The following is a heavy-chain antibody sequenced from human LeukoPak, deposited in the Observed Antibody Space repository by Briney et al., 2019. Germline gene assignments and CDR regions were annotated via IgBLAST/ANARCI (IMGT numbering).Heavy chain of an antibody. CDR2: IYYSGDT. V-gene: IGHV4-39*01. Sequence: SETLSLTCTVSGGSFSSSNYYWGWIRQPPGKGLEWIGSIYYSGDTYYNPSLKSRATISVDTSKNRFSLKLSSVTAADTAVYFCARHENIIIVPTAHAFDYWGQGTLVTVSS. CDR1: GGSFSSSNYY. D-gene: IGHD2/OR15-2a*01. J-gene: IGHJ4*02. CDR3: ARHENIIIVPTAHAFDY.